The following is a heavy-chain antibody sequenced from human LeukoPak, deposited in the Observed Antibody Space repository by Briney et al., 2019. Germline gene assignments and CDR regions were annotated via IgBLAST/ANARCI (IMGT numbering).Heavy chain of an antibody. CDR2: IYYSGST. CDR1: GGSISSSGCY. J-gene: IGHJ5*02. V-gene: IGHV4-39*01. Sequence: PSQTLSLTCTVSGGSISSSGCYWGWIRQPPGKGLEWIGSIYYSGSTYYNPSLKSRVTISVDTSKDQFSLKLSSATAADTALCYCARQAAGRWFDPWGQGTLVTVSS. CDR3: ARQAAGRWFDP.